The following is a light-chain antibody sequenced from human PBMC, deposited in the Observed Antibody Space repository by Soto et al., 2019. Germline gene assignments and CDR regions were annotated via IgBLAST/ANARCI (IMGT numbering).Light chain of an antibody. V-gene: IGKV1-5*03. Sequence: PSAQSVDLGGRGTITSRASQSISSWLAWYQQKPGKAPKLLIYKASSLESGVPSRFSGSGSGTEYTLSISGLQPDDFASYDFQQYNSWTFGQGTKVDIK. CDR2: KAS. CDR3: QQYNSWT. J-gene: IGKJ1*01. CDR1: QSISSW.